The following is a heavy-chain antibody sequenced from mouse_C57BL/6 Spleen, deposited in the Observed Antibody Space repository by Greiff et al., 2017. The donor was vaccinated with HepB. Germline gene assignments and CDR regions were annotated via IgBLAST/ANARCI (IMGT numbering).Heavy chain of an antibody. V-gene: IGHV5-6*02. CDR2: ISSGGSYT. CDR3: ARDSYAMDY. Sequence: DVMLVESGGDLVKPGGSLKLSCAASGFTFSSYGMSWVRQTPDKRLEWVATISSGGSYTYYPDSVKGRFTISRDNAKNTLYLQMSSLKSEDTAMYYCARDSYAMDYWGQGTSVTVSS. J-gene: IGHJ4*01. CDR1: GFTFSSYG.